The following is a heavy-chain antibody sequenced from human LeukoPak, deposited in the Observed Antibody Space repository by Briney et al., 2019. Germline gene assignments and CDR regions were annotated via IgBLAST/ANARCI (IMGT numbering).Heavy chain of an antibody. D-gene: IGHD6-13*01. CDR1: GFTFSSYA. CDR2: ITSNGGST. V-gene: IGHV3-64*01. CDR3: ARASASSWYASADY. Sequence: PGGSLRLSCAASGFTFSSYAIHWVRQAPGKGLEYVSSITSNGGSTYYANSVKGRFTISRDNSKNTLYLQMGSLRAEDMAVYYCARASASSWYASADYWGQGTLVTVSS. J-gene: IGHJ4*02.